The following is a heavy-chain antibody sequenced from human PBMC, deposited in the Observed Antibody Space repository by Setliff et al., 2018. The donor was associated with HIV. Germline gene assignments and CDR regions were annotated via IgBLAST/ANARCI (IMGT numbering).Heavy chain of an antibody. CDR1: GFSLSTNRMC. V-gene: IGHV2-70*11. Sequence: SGPTLVNPTQTLTLTCTFPGFSLSTNRMCVGWIRQPPGKALEWLARIDWDDDKYYNTSLQTRLTISKDTSKNQVVLTMTNMDPADTATYYCARIQSPTMVIDYWGRGTLVTVPQ. J-gene: IGHJ4*02. CDR3: ARIQSPTMVIDY. CDR2: IDWDDDK. D-gene: IGHD3-10*01.